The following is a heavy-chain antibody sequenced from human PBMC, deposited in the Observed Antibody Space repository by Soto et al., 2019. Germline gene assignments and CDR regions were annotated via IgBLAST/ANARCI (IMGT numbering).Heavy chain of an antibody. CDR2: ISAGGAAS. CDR1: GFTFSTYD. J-gene: IGHJ4*02. CDR3: DLYAAMFF. Sequence: EVQLLESGGGSVQPGGSLRLSCAASGFTFSTYDMNWVRQAPGEGLEWVSGISAGGAASHYADSVKGRFFIFRDNSKNTLYLQMNSLRVEDTAVYYCDLYAAMFFGGQGTQVTVSS. V-gene: IGHV3-23*01. D-gene: IGHD2-2*01.